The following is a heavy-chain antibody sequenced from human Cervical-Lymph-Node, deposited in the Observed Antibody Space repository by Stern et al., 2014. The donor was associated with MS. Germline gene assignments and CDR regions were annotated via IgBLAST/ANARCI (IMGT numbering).Heavy chain of an antibody. J-gene: IGHJ4*02. CDR1: GFTFSSYG. D-gene: IGHD3-10*01. CDR3: VKRGITEVRGVRLGDY. CDR2: ISYDGSDT. V-gene: IGHV3-30*18. Sequence: VQLEESGGGVVQPGRSLRLTCTVSGFTFSSYGMHWVRQAPGKGLAWVSVISYDGSDTYYAESVKGRFTISRDNTKNTLYLEMRRLRREDTAVYYCVKRGITEVRGVRLGDYWGPGTLVIVSS.